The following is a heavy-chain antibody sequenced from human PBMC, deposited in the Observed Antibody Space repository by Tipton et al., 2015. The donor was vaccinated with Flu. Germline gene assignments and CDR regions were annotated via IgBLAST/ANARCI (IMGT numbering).Heavy chain of an antibody. CDR1: GFIFSSSV. CDR3: AKPRRKGDYYYGMDV. CDR2: ISGSGGRT. J-gene: IGHJ6*02. Sequence: LSLTCAASGFIFSSSVMSWVRQGPETGLEWVSAISGSGGRTYYADSVKGRFTISRDNSKKTLFLEMNSLTGDDTAIYYCAKPRRKGDYYYGMDVWGQGTTVTVSS. V-gene: IGHV3-23*01.